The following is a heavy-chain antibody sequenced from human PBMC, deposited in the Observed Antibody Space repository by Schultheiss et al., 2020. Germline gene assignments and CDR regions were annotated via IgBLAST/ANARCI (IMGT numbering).Heavy chain of an antibody. CDR3: ARGVAYSSSWGYYYYGMDV. J-gene: IGHJ6*02. CDR1: GGSFSGYY. V-gene: IGHV4-34*01. CDR2: INHSGST. Sequence: SETLSLTCAVYGGSFSGYYWSWIRQPPGKGLEWIGEINHSGSTNYNPSLKSRVTISVDTSKNQFSLKLSSVTAADTAVYYCARGVAYSSSWGYYYYGMDVWGQGTTVTVSS. D-gene: IGHD6-13*01.